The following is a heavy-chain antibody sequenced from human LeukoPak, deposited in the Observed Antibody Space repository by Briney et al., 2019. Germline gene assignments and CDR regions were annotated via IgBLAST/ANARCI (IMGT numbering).Heavy chain of an antibody. CDR3: ARAQQLTYFDY. J-gene: IGHJ4*02. Sequence: PSETLSLTCTVSGGSISSGSYYWSWIRQPARKGLEWIGRIYTRGSTNYNPSLKSRVTISVDTSKNQFSLKLSSVTAADTAVYYCARAQQLTYFDYWGQGTLVTVSS. D-gene: IGHD6-13*01. CDR2: IYTRGST. CDR1: GGSISSGSYY. V-gene: IGHV4-61*02.